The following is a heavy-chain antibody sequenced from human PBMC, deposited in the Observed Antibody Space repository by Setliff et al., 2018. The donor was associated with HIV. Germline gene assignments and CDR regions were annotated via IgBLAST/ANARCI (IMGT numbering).Heavy chain of an antibody. CDR2: ISSSSSYI. CDR3: ARDGGEY. V-gene: IGHV3-21*01. J-gene: IGHJ4*02. D-gene: IGHD3-16*01. Sequence: GGSLRLSCAASGFTFSSYSMNWVRQAPGKGLEWVSSISSSSSYIYYGDSVQGRFTVSRDNAENSVYLQMNSLRAEDTAVYYCARDGGEYWGQGTLVTVSS. CDR1: GFTFSSYS.